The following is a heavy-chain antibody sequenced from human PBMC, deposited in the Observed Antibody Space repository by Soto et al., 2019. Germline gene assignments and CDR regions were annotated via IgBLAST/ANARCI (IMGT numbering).Heavy chain of an antibody. D-gene: IGHD3-3*01. J-gene: IGHJ4*02. CDR2: FDPEDGET. CDR3: ATSPNKGFLEWLLKAPLDY. CDR1: GYTLTELS. Sequence: ASVKVSCKVSGYTLTELSMHWVRQAPGKGLEWMGGFDPEDGETIYAQKFQGRVTMTEDTSTDTAYMELSSLRSEDTAVYYCATSPNKGFLEWLLKAPLDYWGQGTLVTVSS. V-gene: IGHV1-24*01.